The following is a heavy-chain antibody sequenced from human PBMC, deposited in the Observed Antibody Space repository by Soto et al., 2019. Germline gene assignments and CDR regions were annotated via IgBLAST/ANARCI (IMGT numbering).Heavy chain of an antibody. CDR2: IYPGDSDT. J-gene: IGHJ3*02. CDR3: ARPLDHYYDSSGYRPYAFDI. Sequence: GESLKISCKGSGYSITSYCIGWVLQMPWKGLEWMGIIYPGDSDTRSSPSFQGQVAISADKSISTAYLQWSSLKASDTAMYYCARPLDHYYDSSGYRPYAFDIWGQGTMVTVSS. CDR1: GYSITSYC. D-gene: IGHD3-22*01. V-gene: IGHV5-51*01.